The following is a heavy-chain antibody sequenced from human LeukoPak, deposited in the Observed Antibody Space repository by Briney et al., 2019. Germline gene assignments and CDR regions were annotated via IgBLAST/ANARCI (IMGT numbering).Heavy chain of an antibody. J-gene: IGHJ3*02. CDR1: GFTFSSYS. V-gene: IGHV3-48*04. CDR3: ARGIAAAAHDAFDI. D-gene: IGHD6-13*01. Sequence: GGSLRLSCAASGFTFSSYSMNWVRQAPGKGLEWVSYISSSNSTIYYADSVKGRFTISRDNAKNSLYLQMNSLRAEDTAVYYCARGIAAAAHDAFDIWGQGTMVTVSS. CDR2: ISSSNSTI.